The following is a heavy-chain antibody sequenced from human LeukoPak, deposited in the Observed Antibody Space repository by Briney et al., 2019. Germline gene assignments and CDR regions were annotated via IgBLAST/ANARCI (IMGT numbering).Heavy chain of an antibody. CDR1: GFYLTSGYY. CDR3: ARRGSAPNWFDP. V-gene: IGHV4-38-2*01. Sequence: SETLSLTCVVSGFYLTSGYYWGWVRQPPGQGLEWIGDIYHSGSTYYNPSLKSRVTISVDTSKNQFSLKLISVTAADTAMYYCARRGSAPNWFDPWGQGTLVTVSS. CDR2: IYHSGST. J-gene: IGHJ5*02.